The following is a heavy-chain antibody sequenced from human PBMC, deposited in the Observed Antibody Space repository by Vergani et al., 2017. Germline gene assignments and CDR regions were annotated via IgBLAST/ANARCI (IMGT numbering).Heavy chain of an antibody. V-gene: IGHV1-2*02. Sequence: QVQLVQSGAEVKKPGASVKVSCKASGYTFTGYYMHWVRQAPGQGLEWMGWINPNSGGTNYAQKFQGRVTMTRDTSISTAYMELSSVTAADTAVYYCARGSGWYGNAFDIWGQGTMVTVSS. J-gene: IGHJ3*02. CDR2: INPNSGGT. D-gene: IGHD6-19*01. CDR1: GYTFTGYY. CDR3: ARGSGWYGNAFDI.